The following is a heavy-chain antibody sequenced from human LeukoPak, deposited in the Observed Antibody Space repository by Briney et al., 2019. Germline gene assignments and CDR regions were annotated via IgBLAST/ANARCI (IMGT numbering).Heavy chain of an antibody. Sequence: GGSVKVSCKVSGYTLTELSMHWVRQAPGKGLEWMGGFDPEDGETIYAQKFQGRVTMTEDTSTDTAYMELSSLRSEDTAVYYCATTKSKRRCSGGSCYSRWFDPWGQGTLVTVSS. CDR2: FDPEDGET. CDR1: GYTLTELS. D-gene: IGHD2-15*01. V-gene: IGHV1-24*01. CDR3: ATTKSKRRCSGGSCYSRWFDP. J-gene: IGHJ5*02.